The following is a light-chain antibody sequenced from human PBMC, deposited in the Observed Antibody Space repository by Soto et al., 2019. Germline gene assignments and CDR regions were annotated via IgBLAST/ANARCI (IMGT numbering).Light chain of an antibody. CDR1: SSDVGSYNY. CDR2: DVN. J-gene: IGLJ1*01. Sequence: QSVLTQPASVSGSPGQSITISCTGTSSDVGSYNYASWHQQHPGKAPKLMIYDVNNRPSGVSSRFSGSKSGNTASLTISGLQAEDEADYYCCSFTTSGTHVFGTGTKVTVL. CDR3: CSFTTSGTHV. V-gene: IGLV2-14*01.